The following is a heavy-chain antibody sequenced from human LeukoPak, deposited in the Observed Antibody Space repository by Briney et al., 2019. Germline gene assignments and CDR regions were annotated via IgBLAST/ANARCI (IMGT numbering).Heavy chain of an antibody. J-gene: IGHJ6*02. CDR2: IYYSGST. CDR1: GGSISSSSYY. V-gene: IGHV4-39*07. CDR3: ARDHAVAGPLYYYYGMDV. Sequence: SETLSLTCTVSGGSISSSSYYWGWIRQPPGKGLEWIGSIYYSGSTYYNPSLKSRVTISVDTSKNQFSLKLSSVTAADTAVYYCARDHAVAGPLYYYYGMDVWGQGTTVTVSS. D-gene: IGHD6-19*01.